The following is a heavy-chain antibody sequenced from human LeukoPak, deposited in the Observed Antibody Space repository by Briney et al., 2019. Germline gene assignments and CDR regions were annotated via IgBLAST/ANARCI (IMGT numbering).Heavy chain of an antibody. D-gene: IGHD3-22*01. CDR2: IYPGDSHT. Sequence: GESLKISCKTSGYSFVSHWIVWVRQMPGKGLEWLGIIYPGDSHTKYSPSFQGQVTISTDKSISTAYLQWRSLKASDTAMYYCARAPTAEFDSSGYYDYWGQGTLVTVSS. CDR1: GYSFVSHW. J-gene: IGHJ4*02. CDR3: ARAPTAEFDSSGYYDY. V-gene: IGHV5-51*01.